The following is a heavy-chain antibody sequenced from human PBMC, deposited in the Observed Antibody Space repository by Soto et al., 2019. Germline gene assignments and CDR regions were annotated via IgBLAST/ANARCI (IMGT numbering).Heavy chain of an antibody. CDR2: IYYRGNA. CDR1: DDSINSDKYY. J-gene: IGHJ4*02. CDR3: ARLEGLATISYYFDF. V-gene: IGHV4-39*01. Sequence: PSETLSLTCSVSDDSINSDKYYWGWIRQPPGKGLEWIGSIYYRGNAYYNPSLQTRVTISLDKSKSQFSLKLNSVTVADSAVYFCARLEGLATISYYFDFWGPGALVTVSS. D-gene: IGHD5-12*01.